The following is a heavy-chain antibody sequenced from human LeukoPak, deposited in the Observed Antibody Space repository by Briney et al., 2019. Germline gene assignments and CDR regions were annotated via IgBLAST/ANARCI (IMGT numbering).Heavy chain of an antibody. D-gene: IGHD6-19*01. CDR3: ARREQWLRKLVP. V-gene: IGHV4-34*01. CDR1: GGSFSGYY. J-gene: IGHJ5*02. Sequence: SETLSLTCAVYGGSFSGYYWSWIRQPPGKGLEWIGEINHSGSTNYNPSLKSRVTISVDTSKNQFSPKLSSVTAADTAVYYCARREQWLRKLVPWGQGTLVTVSS. CDR2: INHSGST.